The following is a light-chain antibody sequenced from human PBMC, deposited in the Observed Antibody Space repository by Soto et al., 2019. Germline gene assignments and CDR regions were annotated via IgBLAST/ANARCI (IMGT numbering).Light chain of an antibody. CDR3: SSYTTSATVA. J-gene: IGLJ2*01. V-gene: IGLV2-14*01. Sequence: QSVLTQPASVSGSPGQSITISCTGTSSNVGGFNYVSWYQQHPGKAPKLVIYDVDNRPSGVSNHFSGSKSGNTASLTISGLQADDEADYYCSSYTTSATVAFGVGTKLTV. CDR1: SSNVGGFNY. CDR2: DVD.